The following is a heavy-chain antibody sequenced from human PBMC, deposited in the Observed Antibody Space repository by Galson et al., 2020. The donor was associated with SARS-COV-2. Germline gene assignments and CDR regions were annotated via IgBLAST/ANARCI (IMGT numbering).Heavy chain of an antibody. CDR2: IYSSGST. V-gene: IGHV4-61*09. Sequence: SETLSLTCTVSGASISRGGYYWSWIRQPAGKGLEWIGHIYSSGSTNYNPSLKSRVTISVDTSMNQFSLRLSSLTAADTAVYYCARDREMTIITVFGPWGQGTLVTVSS. CDR3: ARDREMTIITVFGP. D-gene: IGHD1-20*01. CDR1: GASISRGGYY. J-gene: IGHJ5*02.